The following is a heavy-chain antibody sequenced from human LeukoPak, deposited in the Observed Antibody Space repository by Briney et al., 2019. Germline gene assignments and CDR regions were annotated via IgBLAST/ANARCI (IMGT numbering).Heavy chain of an antibody. CDR3: ARRGPNSGYARGWNFDL. Sequence: PSETLSLTCTVSGGSIRSSYWSWLRQPPGKGLQWLGYIHYSGESNNSPSLKSRLTISVDTSKNQFSLRLTSMTAADTAMYFCARRGPNSGYARGWNFDLWGRGTLVTVSS. CDR1: GGSIRSSY. D-gene: IGHD5-12*01. V-gene: IGHV4-59*08. CDR2: IHYSGES. J-gene: IGHJ2*01.